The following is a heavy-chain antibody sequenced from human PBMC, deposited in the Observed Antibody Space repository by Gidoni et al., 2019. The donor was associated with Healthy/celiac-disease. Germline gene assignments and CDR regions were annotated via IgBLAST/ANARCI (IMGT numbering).Heavy chain of an antibody. CDR2: RSYDGSNK. CDR3: AKEVLRFLEWLLSPAFDI. D-gene: IGHD3-3*01. Sequence: QVQLVESGGGVVQPGRSVRLSCAASGCTFRSYGMHLVRQAPGKGLEWVAVRSYDGSNKYYADSVKGRFTISRDNSKNTLYLQMNSLRAEDTAVYYCAKEVLRFLEWLLSPAFDIWGQGTMVTVSS. J-gene: IGHJ3*02. V-gene: IGHV3-30*18. CDR1: GCTFRSYG.